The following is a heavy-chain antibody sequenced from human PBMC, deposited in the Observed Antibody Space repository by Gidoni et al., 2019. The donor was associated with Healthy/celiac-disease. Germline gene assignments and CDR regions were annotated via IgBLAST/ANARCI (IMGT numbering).Heavy chain of an antibody. Sequence: QVQLQQWGAVLLKPSETLSLPCAVYGGSFIGYYWSWIPQPPGKELEWIGEINHSGRTNYNPSLKSRVTISVDTSKNQFSLKLSSVTAADTAVYYCARALYYDSSGYPYWGQGTLVTVSS. V-gene: IGHV4-34*01. CDR3: ARALYYDSSGYPY. J-gene: IGHJ4*02. CDR1: GGSFIGYY. CDR2: INHSGRT. D-gene: IGHD3-22*01.